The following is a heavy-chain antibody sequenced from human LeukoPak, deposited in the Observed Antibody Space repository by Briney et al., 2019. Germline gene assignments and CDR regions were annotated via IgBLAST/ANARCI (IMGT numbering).Heavy chain of an antibody. V-gene: IGHV1-18*01. Sequence: GASVKVSCKASGYTFINSGISWVRQAPGQGLEWMGWITTYSGDTNYAQKFQGRVTMTRDMSTSTVYMELSSLRSEDTAVYYCARDHYYDSSGYLGLGYYYYMDVWGKGTTVTVSS. CDR3: ARDHYYDSSGYLGLGYYYYMDV. D-gene: IGHD3-22*01. CDR2: ITTYSGDT. CDR1: GYTFINSG. J-gene: IGHJ6*03.